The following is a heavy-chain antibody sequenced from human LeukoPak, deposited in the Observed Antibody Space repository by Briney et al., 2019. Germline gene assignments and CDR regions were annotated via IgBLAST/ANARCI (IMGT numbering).Heavy chain of an antibody. CDR3: ARRTIVATIDY. CDR1: GGSISSGNYY. J-gene: IGHJ4*02. Sequence: SETLSLTCTVSGGSISSGNYYWGWVRQPPGKGLEWIGSIYYSGSTYYNPSLKSRVTISVDTSKNQFSLKLSSVTAADTAVYYCARRTIVATIDYWGQGTLVTVSS. CDR2: IYYSGST. V-gene: IGHV4-39*01. D-gene: IGHD5-12*01.